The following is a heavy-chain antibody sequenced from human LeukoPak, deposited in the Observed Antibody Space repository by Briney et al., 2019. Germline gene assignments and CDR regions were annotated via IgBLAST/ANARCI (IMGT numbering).Heavy chain of an antibody. CDR1: GYTFTSYG. CDR2: ISAYNGNT. V-gene: IGHV1-18*01. CDR3: ARENQYDILTGYPLNWFDP. J-gene: IGHJ5*02. D-gene: IGHD3-9*01. Sequence: ASVKVSCKASGYTFTSYGISWVRQAPGQGLEWMGWISAYNGNTNYAQKLQGRVTMTTDTSTSTAYMELRSLRSDDTAVYYCARENQYDILTGYPLNWFDPWGQRTLVTVSS.